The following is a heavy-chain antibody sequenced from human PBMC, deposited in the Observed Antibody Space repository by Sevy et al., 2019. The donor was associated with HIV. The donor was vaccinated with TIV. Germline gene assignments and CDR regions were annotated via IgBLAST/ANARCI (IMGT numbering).Heavy chain of an antibody. V-gene: IGHV3-21*06. CDR2: ISGSSNYI. CDR3: ARGPPDGSYDYFDY. CDR1: AFTFSSYN. D-gene: IGHD1-26*01. Sequence: GGSLRLSCAVSAFTFSSYNMNWVRQAPGKGLEWVSCISGSSNYIYYAESLKGRFIISRDNAKNTLYLQMNSLRADDTAVYYCARGPPDGSYDYFDYWGQGTLVTVSS. J-gene: IGHJ4*02.